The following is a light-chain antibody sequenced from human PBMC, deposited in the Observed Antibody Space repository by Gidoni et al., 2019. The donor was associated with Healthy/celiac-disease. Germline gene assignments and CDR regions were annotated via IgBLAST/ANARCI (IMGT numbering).Light chain of an antibody. V-gene: IGKV3-20*01. CDR2: GAS. J-gene: IGKJ3*01. CDR3: QQYGSSSLT. CDR1: QSVSSSY. Sequence: EIVLTQSTGTLSLSPGERATLSCRASQSVSSSYLAWYQQKPGQAPRLLIYGASSRATGIPDRFSGSGSGTDFTLTISRLEPEDFAVYYCQQYGSSSLTFGPGTKVDIK.